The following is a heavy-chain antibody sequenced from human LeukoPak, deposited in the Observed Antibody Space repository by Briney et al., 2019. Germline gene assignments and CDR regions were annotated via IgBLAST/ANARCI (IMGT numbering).Heavy chain of an antibody. D-gene: IGHD6-19*01. CDR2: ISSSSSYI. J-gene: IGHJ4*02. Sequence: GGSVRLSCAASGFTFSSYSMNWVRQAPGKGLEWVSSISSSSSYIYYEDSLKGRFTISRDNAKNSLYLQMNSLRAEDTAVYYCARVGGWYQGSVDYWGQGTLVSVSS. V-gene: IGHV3-21*01. CDR1: GFTFSSYS. CDR3: ARVGGWYQGSVDY.